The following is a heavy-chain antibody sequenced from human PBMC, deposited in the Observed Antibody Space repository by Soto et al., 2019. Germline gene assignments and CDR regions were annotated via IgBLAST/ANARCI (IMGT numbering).Heavy chain of an antibody. D-gene: IGHD2-2*02. Sequence: QVQLVQFGAEVKKPGSSVKVSCKASGGTFSSYTISWVRQAPGQGLVWMGRIIPILGIANHAQKLQGRVTITADTSTTTAYLELRRLTSDDTAGYYFLNTPHYWGQGTLVTVSS. J-gene: IGHJ4*02. CDR2: IIPILGIA. CDR1: GGTFSSYT. V-gene: IGHV1-69*02. CDR3: LNTPHY.